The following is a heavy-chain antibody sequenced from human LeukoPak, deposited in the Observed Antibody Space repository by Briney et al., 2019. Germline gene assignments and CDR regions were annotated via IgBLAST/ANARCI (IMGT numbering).Heavy chain of an antibody. CDR1: GFTFSSYG. D-gene: IGHD1-1*01. CDR3: ARDPERYHFDY. V-gene: IGHV3-33*08. Sequence: GGSLRLSCAASGFTFSSYGMHWVRQAPGKGLEWVSVIWYDGNSKYYADSVVGRFTISRDNSKSTVYLQMNSLRAEDTAVYYCARDPERYHFDYWGQGTLVTVSS. J-gene: IGHJ4*02. CDR2: IWYDGNSK.